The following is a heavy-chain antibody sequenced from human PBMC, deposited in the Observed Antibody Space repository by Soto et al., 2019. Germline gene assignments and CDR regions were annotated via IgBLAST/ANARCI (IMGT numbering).Heavy chain of an antibody. CDR1: DGSISNNHW. CDR3: ATVVTRSSGWCFDY. D-gene: IGHD6-19*01. CDR2: IYHSGST. Sequence: QVQLQESGPGLVKPSGTLSLTCAVSDGSISNNHWWSWVRQPPGKGLEWIGEIYHSGSTNYNPSLNSRVTISVDKYKNQFTLKLSSVTAADTVVYYCATVVTRSSGWCFDYWGQGTLVTVSS. J-gene: IGHJ4*02. V-gene: IGHV4-4*02.